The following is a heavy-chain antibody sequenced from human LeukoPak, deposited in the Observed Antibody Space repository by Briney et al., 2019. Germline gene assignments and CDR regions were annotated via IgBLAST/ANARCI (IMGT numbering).Heavy chain of an antibody. CDR2: INPGSGST. CDR1: GYTFTSYY. CDR3: ASFTVAGTGDNWFDP. V-gene: IGHV1-46*01. D-gene: IGHD6-19*01. Sequence: ASVKVSCKASGYTFTSYYMHWVRQAPGRGLEWMGMINPGSGSTTYAHRFQGRVTMTRDTSTTTVYMELSSLTSDDTAVYYCASFTVAGTGDNWFDPWGQGTLVTVSS. J-gene: IGHJ5*02.